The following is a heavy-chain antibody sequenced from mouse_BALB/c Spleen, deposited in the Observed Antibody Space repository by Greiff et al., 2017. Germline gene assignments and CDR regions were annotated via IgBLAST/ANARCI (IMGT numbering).Heavy chain of an antibody. CDR2: IDPFNGGT. D-gene: IGHD2-1*01. V-gene: IGHV1S135*01. CDR1: GYSFTSYY. CDR3: ARSGYGNYFDY. J-gene: IGHJ2*01. Sequence: VQLQQSGPELMKPGASVKISCKASGYSFTSYYMHWVKQSHGKSLEWIGYIDPFNGGTSYNQKFKGKATLTVDKSSSTAYMHLSSLTSEDSAVYYCARSGYGNYFDYWGEGTTLTVSS.